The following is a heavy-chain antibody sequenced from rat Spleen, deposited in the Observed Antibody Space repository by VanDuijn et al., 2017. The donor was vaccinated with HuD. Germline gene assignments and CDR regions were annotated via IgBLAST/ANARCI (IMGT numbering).Heavy chain of an antibody. J-gene: IGHJ3*01. CDR2: ISYEGGSS. CDR3: ASGVSGGLNWFAY. CDR1: GFTFSDYN. Sequence: EVQLVESGGGLVQPGRSLKLSCAASGFTFSDYNTAWVRQAPKKGLEWVATISYEGGSSYYGDSVKGRFTISRDNAESTLYLQMNNLSAEDTAMYFCASGVSGGLNWFAYWGQGTLVTVSS. D-gene: IGHD1-1*01. V-gene: IGHV5-7*01.